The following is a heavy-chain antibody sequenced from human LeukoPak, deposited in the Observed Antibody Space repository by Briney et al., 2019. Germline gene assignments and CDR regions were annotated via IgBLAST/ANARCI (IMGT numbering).Heavy chain of an antibody. V-gene: IGHV3-53*01. D-gene: IGHD4/OR15-4a*01. CDR2: IYSDNT. CDR3: ARRAGAYSHPYDY. J-gene: IGHJ4*02. Sequence: GGSLRLSCTVSGFTVSSNSMSWVRQAPGKGLEWVSFIYSDNTHYSDSVKGRFTISRDNSKNTLYVQMNSLRAEDTAVYYCARRAGAYSHPYDYWGQGTLVTVSS. CDR1: GFTVSSNS.